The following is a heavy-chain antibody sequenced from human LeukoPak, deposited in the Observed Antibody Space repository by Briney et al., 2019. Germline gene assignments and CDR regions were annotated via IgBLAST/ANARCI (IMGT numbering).Heavy chain of an antibody. V-gene: IGHV3-30*04. CDR3: ARDRSYGSEYGMDV. CDR1: GFTFSSYA. Sequence: GGSLRLSCAASGFTFSSYAMHWVRQAPGKGLEWVAVISYDGSNKYYADSVKGRFTISRDNSKNTLYLQMNSLRAEDTAVYYCARDRSYGSEYGMDVWGQGTTVTVSS. D-gene: IGHD3-10*01. J-gene: IGHJ6*02. CDR2: ISYDGSNK.